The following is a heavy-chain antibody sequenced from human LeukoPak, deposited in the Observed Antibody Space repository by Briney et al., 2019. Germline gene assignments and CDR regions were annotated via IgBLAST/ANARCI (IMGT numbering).Heavy chain of an antibody. CDR2: ISYDGSNK. Sequence: GGSLRLSCAASGFTFSSCGMHWVRQAPGKGLEWVAVISYDGSNKYYADSVKGRFTISRDNSKNTLFLEMNSLRAEDTAVYYCAKALTSGWYLDAFNIWGQGTMVTVSS. V-gene: IGHV3-30*18. CDR3: AKALTSGWYLDAFNI. CDR1: GFTFSSCG. D-gene: IGHD6-19*01. J-gene: IGHJ3*02.